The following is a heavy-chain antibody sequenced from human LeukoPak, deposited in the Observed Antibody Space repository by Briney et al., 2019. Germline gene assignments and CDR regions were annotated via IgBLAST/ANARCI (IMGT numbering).Heavy chain of an antibody. D-gene: IGHD5-24*01. Sequence: SEPLSLTCTVSGGSISSYYWSWIRQPAGKGLEWIGRIYTSGSTNYNPSLKSRVTMSVDTSKNQFSLKLSSVTAADTAVYYCARDAGDGYNSFNYYYYMDVWGKGTTVTVSS. V-gene: IGHV4-4*07. J-gene: IGHJ6*03. CDR3: ARDAGDGYNSFNYYYYMDV. CDR1: GGSISSYY. CDR2: IYTSGST.